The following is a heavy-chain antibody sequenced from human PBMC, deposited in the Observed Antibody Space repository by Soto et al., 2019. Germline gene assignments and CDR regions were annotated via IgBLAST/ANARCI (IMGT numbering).Heavy chain of an antibody. CDR1: GFSFANYW. CDR3: WGEGFGTDV. CDR2: IDPSESYS. V-gene: IGHV5-10-1*01. Sequence: PGESLKISCTGSGFSFANYWINWVRQMPGKGLEWMGRIDPSESYSNYSPSFQGHVTISADKSINTAYLQWSSLKASDTAMYYCWGEGFGTDVWGQGSRVTVSS. D-gene: IGHD3-16*01. J-gene: IGHJ6*02.